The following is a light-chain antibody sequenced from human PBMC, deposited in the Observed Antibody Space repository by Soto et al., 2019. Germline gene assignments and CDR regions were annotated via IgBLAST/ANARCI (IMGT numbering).Light chain of an antibody. Sequence: DIQMTQSPSSLSASVGDRVTITCRANQTISNYLNRYQQKPGKAPKLLVYTVSNLHSGVPPRFSGGASGTDFTLPISSLQPEDCASYYCQQSYTTSWTFGQGTKVAIK. CDR1: QTISNY. J-gene: IGKJ1*01. V-gene: IGKV1-39*01. CDR2: TVS. CDR3: QQSYTTSWT.